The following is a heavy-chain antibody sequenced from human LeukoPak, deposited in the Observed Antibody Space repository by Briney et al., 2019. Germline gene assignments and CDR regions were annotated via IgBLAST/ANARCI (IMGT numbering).Heavy chain of an antibody. CDR2: INSDGSST. CDR1: GFTFSSYW. Sequence: GGSLRLSCAASGFTFSSYWMHWVRQAPGKGLVWVSRINSDGSSTSYADSVKGRFTISRDNAKNTLYLQMNSLRAEDTAVYYCASIYSRDYFDYWGQGTLVTVSS. CDR3: ASIYSRDYFDY. J-gene: IGHJ4*02. V-gene: IGHV3-74*01. D-gene: IGHD2-15*01.